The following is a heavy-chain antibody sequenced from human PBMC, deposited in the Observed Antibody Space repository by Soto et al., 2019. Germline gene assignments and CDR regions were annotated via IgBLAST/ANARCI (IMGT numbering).Heavy chain of an antibody. D-gene: IGHD1-26*01. CDR2: IYYSGST. J-gene: IGHJ4*02. V-gene: IGHV4-61*01. Sequence: SETLSLTCTVSGGSVSSGSYYWSWIRQPPGKGLEWIGYIYYSGSTNYNPSLKSRVTISVDTSKNQFSLKLSSVTAADTAVYYCASYSGSYFAQFDYWGQGTLVTVSS. CDR1: GGSVSSGSYY. CDR3: ASYSGSYFAQFDY.